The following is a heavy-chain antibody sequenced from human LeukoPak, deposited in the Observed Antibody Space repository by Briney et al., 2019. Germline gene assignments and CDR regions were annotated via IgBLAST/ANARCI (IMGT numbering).Heavy chain of an antibody. V-gene: IGHV4-38-2*02. CDR3: ARSELNDYSRF. CDR2: INYSGST. D-gene: IGHD4-11*01. J-gene: IGHJ4*02. CDR1: GYSIRSGYQ. Sequence: SETLSLTCSVSGYSIRSGYQWGWIRQPPGKGLEWIGSINYSGSTYDNPSLKGRVTISVDTSRNQFSLRLTSVTAADTAVYFCARSELNDYSRFWGQGILVLVSS.